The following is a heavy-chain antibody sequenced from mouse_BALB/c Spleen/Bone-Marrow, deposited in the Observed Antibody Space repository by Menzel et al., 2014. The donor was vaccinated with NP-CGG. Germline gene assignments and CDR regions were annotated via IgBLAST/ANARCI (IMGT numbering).Heavy chain of an antibody. D-gene: IGHD2-14*01. CDR1: GFTFXDYY. CDR3: ARDGDYKYAWFAY. J-gene: IGHJ3*01. CDR2: ISDGGSYT. Sequence: EVHLVESGGDLVKPGGSLKLSCAASGFTFXDYYMYWVRQTPEKRLEWVATISDGGSYTYYPDSVKGRFTISRDNAKNNLYLHMSSLKSEDTAMYYCARDGDYKYAWFAYWGQGTLVTVSA. V-gene: IGHV5-4*02.